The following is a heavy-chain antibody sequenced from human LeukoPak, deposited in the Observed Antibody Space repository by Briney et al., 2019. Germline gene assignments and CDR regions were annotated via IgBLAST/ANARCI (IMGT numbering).Heavy chain of an antibody. V-gene: IGHV4-59*08. CDR3: ARRGSSSSLDY. J-gene: IGHJ4*02. D-gene: IGHD6-6*01. CDR1: GGAIRSYY. CDR2: IYNNGNT. Sequence: PSETLSLTCTVSGGAIRSYYWSWIRQPPGKGLEWIGYIYNNGNTNYNPSLKSRVTISVDTSKNQFSLKLSSVTAADTAVYYCARRGSSSSLDYWGQGTLVTVSS.